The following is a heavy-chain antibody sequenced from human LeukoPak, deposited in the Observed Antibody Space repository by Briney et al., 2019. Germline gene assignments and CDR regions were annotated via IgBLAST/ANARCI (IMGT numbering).Heavy chain of an antibody. Sequence: GGSLRLSCAAPGFTFSSYEMNWVRQAPGKGLEWASYISSSGSTIYYADSVKGRFTISRDNAKNSLYLQMSSLRAEDTAVYYCAKGSRPGYSYGPREYYYYMDVWGKGTTVTVSS. CDR1: GFTFSSYE. J-gene: IGHJ6*03. CDR2: ISSSGSTI. D-gene: IGHD5-18*01. V-gene: IGHV3-48*03. CDR3: AKGSRPGYSYGPREYYYYMDV.